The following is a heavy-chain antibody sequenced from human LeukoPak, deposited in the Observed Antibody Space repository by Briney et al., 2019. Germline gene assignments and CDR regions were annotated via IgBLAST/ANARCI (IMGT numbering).Heavy chain of an antibody. D-gene: IGHD3-22*01. V-gene: IGHV4-39*01. CDR2: ICYSGST. CDR3: VRHAYYYDSSAFYYYFDY. J-gene: IGHJ4*02. Sequence: SETLSLTCTVSGGSIRSSSYYWDWIRQPPGKGLEWIGSICYSGSTYSNPSLQCRVTMSVDTSKNQFSLKLSSVTAADTAVYYCVRHAYYYDSSAFYYYFDYWGQGTLVTVSS. CDR1: GGSIRSSSYY.